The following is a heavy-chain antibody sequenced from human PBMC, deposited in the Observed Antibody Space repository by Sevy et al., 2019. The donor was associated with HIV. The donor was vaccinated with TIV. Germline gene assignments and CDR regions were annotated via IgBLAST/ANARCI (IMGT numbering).Heavy chain of an antibody. CDR3: AREGRDGYNFYYFDY. V-gene: IGHV3-20*04. CDR2: INWNGGST. CDR1: GFTFDDYG. D-gene: IGHD5-12*01. J-gene: IGHJ4*02. Sequence: GGSLRLSCAASGFTFDDYGMSWVSQAPGKGLEWVSGINWNGGSTGYADSVKGRFTISRDNAKNSLYLQMNSLRAEDTALYYCAREGRDGYNFYYFDYWGQGTLVTVSS.